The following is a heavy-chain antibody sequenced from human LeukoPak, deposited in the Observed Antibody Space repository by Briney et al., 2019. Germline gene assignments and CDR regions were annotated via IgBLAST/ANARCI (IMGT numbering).Heavy chain of an antibody. CDR1: GGSISSYY. CDR3: ARLEYSSLYFDY. D-gene: IGHD6-6*01. V-gene: IGHV4-59*01. Sequence: SETLSLTCTVSGGSISSYYWSWIRQPPGRGLEWIGYIYYSGSTNYNPSLKSRVTISVDTSKNQFSLKLSSVAAADTAVYYCARLEYSSLYFDYWGQGTLVTVSS. CDR2: IYYSGST. J-gene: IGHJ4*02.